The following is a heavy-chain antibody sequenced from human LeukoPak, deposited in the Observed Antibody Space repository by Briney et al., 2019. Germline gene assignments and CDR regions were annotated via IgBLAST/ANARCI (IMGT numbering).Heavy chain of an antibody. V-gene: IGHV1-69*05. Sequence: SVKVSCKASGGTFSSYAISWVRQAPGQGLEWMGRIIPIFGTANYAQKFQGKVTITTDESTSTAYMELSSLRSEDTAVYYCAGEQYYYDSSGYPKYFDYWGQGTLVTVSS. CDR3: AGEQYYYDSSGYPKYFDY. CDR2: IIPIFGTA. CDR1: GGTFSSYA. D-gene: IGHD3-22*01. J-gene: IGHJ4*02.